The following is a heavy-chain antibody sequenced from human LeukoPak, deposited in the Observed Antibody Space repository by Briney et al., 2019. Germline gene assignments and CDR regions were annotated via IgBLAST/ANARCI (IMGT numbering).Heavy chain of an antibody. CDR2: INPNRGAT. V-gene: IGHV1-2*02. CDR1: GYTFTDYY. D-gene: IGHD3-9*01. Sequence: GASVKVSCKASGYTFTDYYMHWVRQAPGQGLEWMGWINPNRGATNYAQQFQGRVTMTRDTSISTAYMELSRLRSDDTAVYYCARDLPYYDILTGYSPVYYFDYWGQGTLVTVSS. CDR3: ARDLPYYDILTGYSPVYYFDY. J-gene: IGHJ4*02.